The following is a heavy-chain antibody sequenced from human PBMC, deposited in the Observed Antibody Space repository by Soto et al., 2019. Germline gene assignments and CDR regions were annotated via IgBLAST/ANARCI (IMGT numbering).Heavy chain of an antibody. CDR2: IYYSGST. D-gene: IGHD3-22*01. Sequence: SETLSLTCTVSGGSISSSSYYWGWIRQPPGRGLEWIGSIYYSGSTYYNPSLKSRVTISVDTSKNQFSPKLSSVTAADTAVYYCARFGDTDSSGYYADYWGQGTLVTVSS. CDR1: GGSISSSSYY. V-gene: IGHV4-39*01. CDR3: ARFGDTDSSGYYADY. J-gene: IGHJ4*02.